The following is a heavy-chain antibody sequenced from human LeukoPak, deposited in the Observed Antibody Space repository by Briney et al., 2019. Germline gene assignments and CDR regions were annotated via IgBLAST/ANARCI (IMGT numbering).Heavy chain of an antibody. CDR1: GFTFSRYR. D-gene: IGHD3-10*01. CDR3: ARVGDGCFDY. Sequence: GGSLRLSCVASGFTFSRYRMSWVRQAPGKGLVWVANIIQDGSAKNYVDSVQGRFTISRDNAKNSLYLQMNSLRAEDTAVYYCARVGDGCFDYWGQGTLVTVSS. J-gene: IGHJ4*02. V-gene: IGHV3-7*05. CDR2: IIQDGSAK.